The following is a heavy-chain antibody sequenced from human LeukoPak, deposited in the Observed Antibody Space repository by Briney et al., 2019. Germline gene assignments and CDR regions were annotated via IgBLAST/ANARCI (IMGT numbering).Heavy chain of an antibody. J-gene: IGHJ1*01. CDR3: TSWGDTTAEYFQR. D-gene: IGHD2-21*02. Sequence: GGSLRLSFVVSGFTFNRCWMNWVRQAPGKGLEWVAHINPDGRDTYYVDSVKGRFTISRDNAQNSMYLQMNSLRVEDTAVYYCTSWGDTTAEYFQRWGQGTLVTVSS. V-gene: IGHV3-7*01. CDR2: INPDGRDT. CDR1: GFTFNRCW.